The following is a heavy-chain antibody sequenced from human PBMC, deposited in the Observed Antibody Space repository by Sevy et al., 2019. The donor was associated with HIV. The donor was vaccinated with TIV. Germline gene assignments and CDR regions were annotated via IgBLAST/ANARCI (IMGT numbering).Heavy chain of an antibody. CDR2: ISYDGSNK. D-gene: IGHD6-6*01. V-gene: IGHV3-30-3*01. Sequence: GGSLRLSCAASGFTFSSYAMHWVRQAPGKGLEWVAVISYDGSNKYYADSVKGRFTISRDNSKNTLYLQMNSLRAEDTAVYYCARDRVTIAARTYYYGMDVWGQGTTVTVSS. J-gene: IGHJ6*02. CDR1: GFTFSSYA. CDR3: ARDRVTIAARTYYYGMDV.